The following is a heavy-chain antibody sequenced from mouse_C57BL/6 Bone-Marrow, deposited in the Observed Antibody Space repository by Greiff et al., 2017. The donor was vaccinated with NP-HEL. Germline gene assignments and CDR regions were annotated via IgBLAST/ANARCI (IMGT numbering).Heavy chain of an antibody. CDR1: GYTFTDYY. Sequence: EVQLQESGPVLVKPGASVKMSCKASGYTFTDYYMNWVKQSHGKSLEWIGVINPYNGGTSYNQKFKGKATLTVDKSSSTAYMELNSLTSEDSAVYYCARRRAQVPLDYWGQGTTLTVSS. CDR2: INPYNGGT. V-gene: IGHV1-19*01. J-gene: IGHJ2*01. CDR3: ARRRAQVPLDY. D-gene: IGHD3-2*02.